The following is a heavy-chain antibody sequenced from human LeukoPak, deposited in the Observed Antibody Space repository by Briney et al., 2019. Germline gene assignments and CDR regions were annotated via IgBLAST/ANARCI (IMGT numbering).Heavy chain of an antibody. CDR2: INTDGGRT. Sequence: GSLRLSCAASGFTFSRYWMHWVRQAPGKGLVWVSRINTDGGRTTYADSVKGRFTISRDNAKNTVYLLMNSLRAEDTAVYYCARVALGSYNWFDPWGQGTLVTVSS. CDR1: GFTFSRYW. CDR3: ARVALGSYNWFDP. J-gene: IGHJ5*02. V-gene: IGHV3-74*01. D-gene: IGHD3-10*01.